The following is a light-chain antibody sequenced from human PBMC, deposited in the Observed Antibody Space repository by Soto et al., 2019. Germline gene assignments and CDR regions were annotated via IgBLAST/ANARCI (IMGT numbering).Light chain of an antibody. CDR1: QSINSN. V-gene: IGKV3-15*01. CDR3: QQYNNWPPVWT. CDR2: AAS. J-gene: IGKJ1*01. Sequence: EVLMTQSPATLSVSPGDRATLSCRASQSINSNLAWYQQQPGQAPRLLIYAASTRATAVPDRFSGSGSGTEFTLTISSLQSEDFAVYYCQQYNNWPPVWTFGQGTKVDI.